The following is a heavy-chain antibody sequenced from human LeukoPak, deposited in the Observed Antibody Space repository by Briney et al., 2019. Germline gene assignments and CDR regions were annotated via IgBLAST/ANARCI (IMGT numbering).Heavy chain of an antibody. D-gene: IGHD2-2*02. CDR3: AGCENQLLYSSDWFAP. Sequence: SETLSLTCTVSGGSISSYYWSWIRQPAGKGLEWIGRIYTSGSTNYNPSLKSRVTMSVDTSKNQFSLKLSSVTAADTAVYYCAGCENQLLYSSDWFAPWGQRTLVTVST. V-gene: IGHV4-4*07. J-gene: IGHJ5*02. CDR2: IYTSGST. CDR1: GGSISSYY.